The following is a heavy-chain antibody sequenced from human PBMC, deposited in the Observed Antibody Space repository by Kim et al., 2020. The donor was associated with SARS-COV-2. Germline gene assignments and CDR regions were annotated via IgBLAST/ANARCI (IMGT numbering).Heavy chain of an antibody. V-gene: IGHV4-34*01. D-gene: IGHD1-26*01. J-gene: IGHJ6*02. Sequence: SETLSLTCAVYGGSFSGYYWSWIRQPPGKGLEWIGEINHSGSTNYNPSLKSRVTISVDTSKNQFSLKLSSVTAADTAVYYCARAAGSLGRADPPRYYYGMDVWGQGTTVTVSS. CDR2: INHSGST. CDR3: ARAAGSLGRADPPRYYYGMDV. CDR1: GGSFSGYY.